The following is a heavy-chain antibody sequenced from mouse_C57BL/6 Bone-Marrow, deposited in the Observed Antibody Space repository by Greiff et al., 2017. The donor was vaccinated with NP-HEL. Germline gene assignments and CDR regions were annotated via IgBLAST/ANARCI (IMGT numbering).Heavy chain of an antibody. CDR1: GYTFTSYW. Sequence: VQLQQSGAELAKPGASVKLSCKASGYTFTSYWMHWVKQRPGQGLEWIGYINPSSGYTKYNQKFKDKATLTADKSSSTAYMQLSSLTYEDSAVYYCASSDYYGSSDEGCWYFDVWGTGTTVTVSS. D-gene: IGHD1-1*01. J-gene: IGHJ1*03. V-gene: IGHV1-7*01. CDR2: INPSSGYT. CDR3: ASSDYYGSSDEGCWYFDV.